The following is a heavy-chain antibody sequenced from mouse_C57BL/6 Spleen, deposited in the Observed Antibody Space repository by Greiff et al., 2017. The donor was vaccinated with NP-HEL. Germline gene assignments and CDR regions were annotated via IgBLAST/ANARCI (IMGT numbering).Heavy chain of an antibody. J-gene: IGHJ1*03. CDR1: GYAFSSSW. Sequence: VQLKESGPELVKPGASVKISCKASGYAFSSSWMNWVKQRPGKGLEWIGRIYPGDGDTNYNGKFKGKATLTADKSSSTAYMQLSSLTSEDSAVYFCARKGTTYGSSYDGYFDVWGTGTTVTVSS. CDR3: ARKGTTYGSSYDGYFDV. V-gene: IGHV1-82*01. CDR2: IYPGDGDT. D-gene: IGHD1-1*01.